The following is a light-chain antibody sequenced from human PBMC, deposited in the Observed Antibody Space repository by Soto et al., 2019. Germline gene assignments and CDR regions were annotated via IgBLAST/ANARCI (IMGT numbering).Light chain of an antibody. CDR3: QQYGSSPIT. CDR1: QSVSRGQ. CDR2: GAS. V-gene: IGKV3-20*01. Sequence: EIVLTQSPGTLSLSPGERATLSCRASQSVSRGQLAWYQQKPGRAPRLLIYGASTRATGIPGRFRGSESGTDFTLSISSLELEDFAVYYCQQYGSSPITFGQGTRLEIK. J-gene: IGKJ5*01.